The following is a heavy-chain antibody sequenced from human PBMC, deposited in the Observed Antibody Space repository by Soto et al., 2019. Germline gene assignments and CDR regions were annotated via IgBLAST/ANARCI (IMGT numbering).Heavy chain of an antibody. D-gene: IGHD2-15*01. J-gene: IGHJ4*02. CDR1: GGSIISSRYY. CDR3: ARIALVVGATGYFDY. CDR2: IYYSGNT. Sequence: SETLSLTCTVSGGSIISSRYYFFCIRQPPGNGLELIGGIYYSGNTYYNPSLKSRVTISVDTSENQFSLKLSSVTAADTAVYYCARIALVVGATGYFDYWGQGTLVTVSS. V-gene: IGHV4-39*01.